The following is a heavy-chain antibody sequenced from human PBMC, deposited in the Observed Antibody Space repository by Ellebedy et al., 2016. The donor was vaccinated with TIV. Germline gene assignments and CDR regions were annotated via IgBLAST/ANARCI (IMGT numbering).Heavy chain of an antibody. Sequence: PGGSLRLSCAASGFSFRSYWMSWVRQAPGKGLEWVAHIYLDGSVQYYLDSVKGRFTISRDNAINSLFLQMNSLRAGDTAVYYCARRGSYGDYAVQVNSWFDSWGRGTLVTVSS. J-gene: IGHJ5*01. D-gene: IGHD4-17*01. CDR3: ARRGSYGDYAVQVNSWFDS. V-gene: IGHV3-7*01. CDR2: IYLDGSVQ. CDR1: GFSFRSYW.